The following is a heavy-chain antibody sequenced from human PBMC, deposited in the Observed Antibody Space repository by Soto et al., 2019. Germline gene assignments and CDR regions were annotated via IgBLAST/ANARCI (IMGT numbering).Heavy chain of an antibody. CDR1: GFTFSSYA. CDR2: ISYDGSNK. J-gene: IGHJ4*02. Sequence: QVQLVESGGGVVPPGRSLRLSCAASGFTFSSYAMHWVRQAPGKGLEWVAVISYDGSNKYYADSVKGRFTISRDNSKNTLYLQMNSLRAEDTAVYYCAIGPQYSSSWAGSFDYWGQGTLVTVSS. CDR3: AIGPQYSSSWAGSFDY. V-gene: IGHV3-30-3*01. D-gene: IGHD6-13*01.